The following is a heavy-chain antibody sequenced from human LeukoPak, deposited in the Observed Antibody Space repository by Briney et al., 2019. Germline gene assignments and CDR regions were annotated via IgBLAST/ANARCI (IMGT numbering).Heavy chain of an antibody. CDR2: ISGDGGST. Sequence: GGSLRLSCAASGFTFDDYAMHWVRQAPGKGLEWVSLISGDGGSTYYADSVKGRFTISRDNSKNSLYLQMNRLRTEDTALYYCAKERLRGSGYYYYYYGMDVWGQGTTVTVSS. V-gene: IGHV3-43*02. CDR3: AKERLRGSGYYYYYYGMDV. D-gene: IGHD3-22*01. CDR1: GFTFDDYA. J-gene: IGHJ6*02.